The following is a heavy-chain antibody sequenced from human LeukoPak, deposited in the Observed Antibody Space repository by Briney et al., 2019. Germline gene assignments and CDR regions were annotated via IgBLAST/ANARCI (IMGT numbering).Heavy chain of an antibody. Sequence: PSETLSLTCTVSGGSISSGDYYWSWIRQPPGKGLEWIGYIYYRGSTYYNPSLKSRVTISVDTSKNQFSLKLSSVTAADTAVYYCARDGPYDSSGYYYESSFDIWGQGTMVTVSS. V-gene: IGHV4-30-4*01. CDR2: IYYRGST. CDR1: GGSISSGDYY. D-gene: IGHD3-22*01. CDR3: ARDGPYDSSGYYYESSFDI. J-gene: IGHJ3*02.